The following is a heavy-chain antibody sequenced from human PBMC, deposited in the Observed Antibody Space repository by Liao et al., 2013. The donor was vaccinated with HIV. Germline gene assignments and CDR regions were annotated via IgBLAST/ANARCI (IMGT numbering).Heavy chain of an antibody. CDR2: IYTSGST. CDR3: ARARANPYYFDY. Sequence: QVQLQESGPGLVKPSETLSLTCAVSGGSFSTYYWSWIRQPAGKGLEWIGRIYTSGSTNYNPSLKSRVTISVDTSKNQFSLKLTSVTAADTAVYSCARARANPYYFDYWGQGTLVTVSS. CDR1: GGSFSTYY. J-gene: IGHJ4*02. V-gene: IGHV4-4*07.